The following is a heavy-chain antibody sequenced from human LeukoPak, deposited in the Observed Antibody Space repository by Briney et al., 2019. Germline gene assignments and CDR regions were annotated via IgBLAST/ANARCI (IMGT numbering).Heavy chain of an antibody. D-gene: IGHD6-13*01. CDR2: INWNGGST. V-gene: IGHV3-20*04. CDR3: ARFIAATGVDS. Sequence: GGSLRLSCAASGFTFDDYGMSWVRQAPGKGLEWVSGINWNGGSTGYADSVKGRLTISRDNAKNSLFLQMNSLRAGDTAVYYCARFIAATGVDSWGQGTLVTVSS. CDR1: GFTFDDYG. J-gene: IGHJ4*02.